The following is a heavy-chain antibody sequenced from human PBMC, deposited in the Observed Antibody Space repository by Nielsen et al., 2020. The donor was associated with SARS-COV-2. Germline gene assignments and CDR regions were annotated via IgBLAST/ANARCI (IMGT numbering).Heavy chain of an antibody. J-gene: IGHJ4*02. CDR1: GFTFSSYA. V-gene: IGHV3-23*01. CDR3: AKDRDVAAFDY. CDR2: ISGSGGST. Sequence: GESLKISCAASGFTFSSYAMSWVRQAPGKGLEWVSAISGSGGSTYYADSVKGRFTISRDNSKNTLYLQMNSLRAEDTAVYYCAKDRDVAAFDYWGQGTLVTVSS. D-gene: IGHD6-13*01.